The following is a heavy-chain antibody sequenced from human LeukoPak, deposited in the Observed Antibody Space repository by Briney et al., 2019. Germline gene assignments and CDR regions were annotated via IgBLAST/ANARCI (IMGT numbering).Heavy chain of an antibody. CDR2: IYHSGST. V-gene: IGHV4-4*02. J-gene: IGHJ4*02. CDR3: ARSDSSGPSVAFDY. CDR1: GGSISSSNW. Sequence: PSGTLSLTCAVSGGSISSSNWWSWVRQPPGKGLEWIGEIYHSGSTNYNPSLKSRVTISVDKSKNQFSLKLSSVTAAGTAVYYCARSDSSGPSVAFDYWGQGTLVTVSS. D-gene: IGHD6-19*01.